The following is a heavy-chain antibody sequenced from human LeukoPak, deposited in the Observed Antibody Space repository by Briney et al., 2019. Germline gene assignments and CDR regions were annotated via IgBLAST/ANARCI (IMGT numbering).Heavy chain of an antibody. CDR3: ARGEDYDYVWGSYRPTPFDP. V-gene: IGHV1-69*04. Sequence: SVKVSCKASGGTFSSYAISWVRQAPGQGLEWMGRIIPILGIANYAQKFQGRVTITADKSTSTAYMGLSSLRSEDTAMYYCARGEDYDYVWGSYRPTPFDPWGQGTLVTVSS. CDR2: IIPILGIA. CDR1: GGTFSSYA. D-gene: IGHD3-16*02. J-gene: IGHJ5*02.